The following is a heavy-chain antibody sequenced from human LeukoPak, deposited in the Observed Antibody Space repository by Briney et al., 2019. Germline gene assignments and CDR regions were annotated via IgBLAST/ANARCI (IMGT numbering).Heavy chain of an antibody. Sequence: ASVKVSCKTSGYNFIGYFIHWVRQAPGQGLEWMGWIDPHSVETAYATKFQGRVTLTRDTTTTTVYMESNSLRSDDTAVYFCARVRGGYCTGDRCYGDFFFDNWGQGTLVTVTS. CDR1: GYNFIGYF. D-gene: IGHD2-15*01. J-gene: IGHJ4*02. V-gene: IGHV1-2*02. CDR2: IDPHSVET. CDR3: ARVRGGYCTGDRCYGDFFFDN.